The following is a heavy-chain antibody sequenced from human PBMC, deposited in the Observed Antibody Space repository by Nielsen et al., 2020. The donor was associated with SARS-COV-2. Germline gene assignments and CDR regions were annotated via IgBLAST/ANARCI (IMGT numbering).Heavy chain of an antibody. J-gene: IGHJ4*02. V-gene: IGHV3-9*01. CDR2: ISWNSGSI. D-gene: IGHD6-13*01. Sequence: SLKISCAASGFTFDDYAMHWVRQAPGKGLEWVSGISWNSGSIGYADSVKGRFTISRDNAKNSLYLQMNSLRAEDTALYYCAKLPDSSSWYNDYWGQGTLVTVSS. CDR1: GFTFDDYA. CDR3: AKLPDSSSWYNDY.